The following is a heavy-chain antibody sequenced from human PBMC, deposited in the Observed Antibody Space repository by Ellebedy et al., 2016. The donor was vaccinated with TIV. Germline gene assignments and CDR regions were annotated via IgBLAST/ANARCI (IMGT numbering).Heavy chain of an antibody. V-gene: IGHV3-7*01. J-gene: IGHJ3*02. Sequence: GESLKISCAASGFSFRSYWMSWVRQAPGKGLEWVASVNQDGSQKYHVESVKGRFTLSRDHAKNSLYLQMNSLRDEDTAVYYCATDGSYGDYRSPTHAFVMWGQGTMVTVSP. CDR1: GFSFRSYW. CDR2: VNQDGSQK. CDR3: ATDGSYGDYRSPTHAFVM. D-gene: IGHD4-17*01.